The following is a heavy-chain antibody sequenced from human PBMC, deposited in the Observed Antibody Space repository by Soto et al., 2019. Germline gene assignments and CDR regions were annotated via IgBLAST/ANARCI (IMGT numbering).Heavy chain of an antibody. CDR1: GDTFSSYTSYT. D-gene: IGHD3-10*01. Sequence: QVQLVQSGAEVKKPGSSVKVSCKVSGDTFSSYTSYTITWVRQVPGQGLEWMGRNTPALGIVNYVPKFQGRVTFDADKSATTAYVELSKLTPADTAVYYCAIEAPRGTRRVPHNWFDPWGQGTLVTVSS. CDR2: NTPALGIV. J-gene: IGHJ5*02. V-gene: IGHV1-69*08. CDR3: AIEAPRGTRRVPHNWFDP.